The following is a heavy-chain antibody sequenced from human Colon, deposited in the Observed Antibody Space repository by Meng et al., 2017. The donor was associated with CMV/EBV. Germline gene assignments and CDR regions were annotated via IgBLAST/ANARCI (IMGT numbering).Heavy chain of an antibody. Sequence: SETLSLTCTGSGVSVDSRDSYWTWIRRPPGKEMEWMGYIAYSGSTNYNPSLKSRVTMSLDTSKTQFSLRLNSVTAADTAVYYCAWGPNMFYFDSWAQGTLVTVSS. D-gene: IGHD3-16*01. J-gene: IGHJ4*02. CDR1: GVSVDSRDSY. CDR2: IAYSGST. CDR3: AWGPNMFYFDS. V-gene: IGHV4-61*08.